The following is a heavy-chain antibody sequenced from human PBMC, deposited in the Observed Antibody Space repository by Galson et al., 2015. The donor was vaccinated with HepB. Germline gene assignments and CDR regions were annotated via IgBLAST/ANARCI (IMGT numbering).Heavy chain of an antibody. CDR2: IFPGDSDT. CDR1: GYRFNTYW. V-gene: IGHV5-51*01. D-gene: IGHD4-11*01. Sequence: QSGAEVKKPGESLKISCKGSGYRFNTYWIAWVRQMPGKGLEWMGIIFPGDSDTRYSPSFQGQVTISAAKSISTAYLQWSSLKASDTAMYYCARLATTADYYYYMDVWGKGTTVTVSS. CDR3: ARLATTADYYYYMDV. J-gene: IGHJ6*03.